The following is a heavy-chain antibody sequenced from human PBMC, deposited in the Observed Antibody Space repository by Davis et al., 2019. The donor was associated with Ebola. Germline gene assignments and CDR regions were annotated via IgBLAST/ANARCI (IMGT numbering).Heavy chain of an antibody. D-gene: IGHD3/OR15-3a*01. CDR1: GYSLTNYG. J-gene: IGHJ4*02. Sequence: AASVKVSCKASGYSLTNYGISWLRQAPGQGLEWMGWVSAYNRNTYYAQNLKGRVSMTIDTSASMAYVELRSLRSDDTAVYFCASLYDFNEPHLDHWGQGTLVTVTS. CDR2: VSAYNRNT. V-gene: IGHV1-18*01. CDR3: ASLYDFNEPHLDH.